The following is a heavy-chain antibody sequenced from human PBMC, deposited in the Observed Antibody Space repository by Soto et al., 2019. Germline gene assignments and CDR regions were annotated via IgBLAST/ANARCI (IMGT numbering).Heavy chain of an antibody. V-gene: IGHV1-69*13. Sequence: SVKVSCKASGGTFSSYAISWVRQAPGQGLEWMGGIIPILGTANYAQKFQGRVTITADESTSTAYMELSSLRSEDTAVYYCARGEMATIGREVLGYWGQGTLVTVSS. CDR3: ARGEMATIGREVLGY. J-gene: IGHJ4*02. CDR2: IIPILGTA. CDR1: GGTFSSYA. D-gene: IGHD5-12*01.